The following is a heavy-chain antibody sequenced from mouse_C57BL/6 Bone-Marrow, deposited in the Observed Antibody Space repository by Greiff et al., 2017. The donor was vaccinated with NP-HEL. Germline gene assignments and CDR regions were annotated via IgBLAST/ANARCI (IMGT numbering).Heavy chain of an antibody. CDR2: IDPENGDT. CDR3: TTWSTTVVAGGY. D-gene: IGHD1-1*01. Sequence: EVKLMESGAELVRPGASVKLSCTASGFNIKDDYMHWVKQRPEQGLEWIGWIDPENGDTEYASKFQGKATITADTSSNTAYLQLSSLTSEDTAVYYCTTWSTTVVAGGYWGQGTTLTVSS. J-gene: IGHJ2*01. CDR1: GFNIKDDY. V-gene: IGHV14-4*01.